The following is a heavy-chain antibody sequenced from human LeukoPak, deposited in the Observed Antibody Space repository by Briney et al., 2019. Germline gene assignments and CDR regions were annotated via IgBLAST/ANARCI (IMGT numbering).Heavy chain of an antibody. CDR2: INPTGGST. CDR3: ARDNSVGDNAWWFDP. D-gene: IGHD1-26*01. Sequence: ASATVSCKASGYTFTSYYMHWVRQAPGQGLEWMGLINPTGGSTGYAQKFQGRVTMTRDMSTSTDYMELSSLRSEDTAIYYCARDNSVGDNAWWFDPWGQGTLVTVSS. J-gene: IGHJ5*02. V-gene: IGHV1-46*01. CDR1: GYTFTSYY.